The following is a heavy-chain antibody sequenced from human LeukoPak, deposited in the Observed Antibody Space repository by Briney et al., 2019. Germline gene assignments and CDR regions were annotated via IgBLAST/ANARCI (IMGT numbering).Heavy chain of an antibody. V-gene: IGHV4-61*02. Sequence: PSETLSLTCTVSGGSISSGSYYWSWIRQPAGKGLEWIGRIYTSGSTNYNPSLKSRVTISVDTSKNQFSLKLSSVTAADTAVYYCARDRGGYCSNTSCHNDAFDIWGQGTMVTVSS. J-gene: IGHJ3*02. D-gene: IGHD2-2*02. CDR2: IYTSGST. CDR1: GGSISSGSYY. CDR3: ARDRGGYCSNTSCHNDAFDI.